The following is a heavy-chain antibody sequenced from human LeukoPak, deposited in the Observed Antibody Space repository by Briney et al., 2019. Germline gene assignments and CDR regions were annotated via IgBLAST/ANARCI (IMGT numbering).Heavy chain of an antibody. CDR2: ISSSGSTR. Sequence: PGGSLRLSCAASGFTFSDYYMSWIRQAPGKGLEWVSYISSSGSTRYYADSVKGRFTISRDTANNSLYLQMNSLRAEDTAVYYCARDRAYSGYDSSFDYWGQGTLVTVSS. CDR1: GFTFSDYY. D-gene: IGHD5-12*01. CDR3: ARDRAYSGYDSSFDY. J-gene: IGHJ4*02. V-gene: IGHV3-11*01.